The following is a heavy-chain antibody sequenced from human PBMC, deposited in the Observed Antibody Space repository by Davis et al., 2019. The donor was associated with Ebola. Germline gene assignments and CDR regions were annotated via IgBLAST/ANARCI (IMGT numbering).Heavy chain of an antibody. Sequence: HSQTLSLTCAISGDSVSTAGWNWIRQSPSRGLEWLGRTYYNSKWYNDYAVSVKSRITINPDTSKNQFSLKLNSVTPEDTALYYCARGWLRGGMDVWGEGTTVTV. J-gene: IGHJ6*02. CDR3: ARGWLRGGMDV. CDR1: GDSVSTAG. CDR2: TYYNSKWYN. V-gene: IGHV6-1*01. D-gene: IGHD5-18*01.